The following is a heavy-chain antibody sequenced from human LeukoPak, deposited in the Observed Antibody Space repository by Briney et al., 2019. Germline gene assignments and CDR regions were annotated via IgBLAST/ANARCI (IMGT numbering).Heavy chain of an antibody. CDR2: IYYSGST. CDR3: ARGMVRGSIYFDY. V-gene: IGHV4-59*01. D-gene: IGHD3-10*01. J-gene: IGHJ4*02. Sequence: SETLSLTCTVSGGSISSYHWSWIRQPPGKGLEWIGYIYYSGSTNYNPSLKSRVTISVDTSKNQFSLKLSSVTAADTAVYYCARGMVRGSIYFDYWGQGTLVTVSS. CDR1: GGSISSYH.